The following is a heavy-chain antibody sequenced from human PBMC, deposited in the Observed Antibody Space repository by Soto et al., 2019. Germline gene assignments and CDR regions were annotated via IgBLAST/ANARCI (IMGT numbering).Heavy chain of an antibody. CDR3: ARVIPGAEAWFDP. J-gene: IGHJ5*02. V-gene: IGHV1-18*01. CDR1: GHTFTNFG. CDR2: ISAYTDDP. D-gene: IGHD2-2*01. Sequence: QGQLVQSGAEVKKPGASVKVSCTASGHTFTNFGVTWVRQAPGQGLEWMGWISAYTDDPNYAQKVQGRVTMTKDTRTGTAYLDLGSLTSDDTAVYYCARVIPGAEAWFDPWGQGNLVTVSS.